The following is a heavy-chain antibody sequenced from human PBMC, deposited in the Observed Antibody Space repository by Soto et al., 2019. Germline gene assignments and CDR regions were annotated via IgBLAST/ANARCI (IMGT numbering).Heavy chain of an antibody. V-gene: IGHV4-30-4*01. Sequence: QIQLQESGPGLVRPSQTLSLTCTVSGGSLNSEHYHWTWLRQAPGKGLEWIGYIHYTGSVRYNPSLHSRITMSVDTSKNLFSLNLSSVTAADTAVYFCVREDDGGDRDYYGLDVWGQGTMVTVSS. CDR3: VREDDGGDRDYYGLDV. J-gene: IGHJ6*02. D-gene: IGHD2-21*02. CDR1: GGSLNSEHYH. CDR2: IHYTGSV.